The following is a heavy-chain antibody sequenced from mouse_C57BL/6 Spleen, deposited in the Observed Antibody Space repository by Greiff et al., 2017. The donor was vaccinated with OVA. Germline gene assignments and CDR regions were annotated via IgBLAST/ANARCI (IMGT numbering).Heavy chain of an antibody. Sequence: ESGAELVRPGASVTLSCKASGYTFTDYEMHWVKQTPVHGLEWIGAIDPETGGTAYNQKFKGKAILTADKSSSTAYMELRSLTSEDSAVYYCTREGYGNYEVYFDYWGQGTTLTVSS. V-gene: IGHV1-15*01. CDR2: IDPETGGT. CDR3: TREGYGNYEVYFDY. CDR1: GYTFTDYE. J-gene: IGHJ2*01. D-gene: IGHD2-1*01.